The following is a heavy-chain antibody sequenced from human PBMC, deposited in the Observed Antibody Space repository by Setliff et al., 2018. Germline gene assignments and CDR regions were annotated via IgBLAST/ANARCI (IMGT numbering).Heavy chain of an antibody. V-gene: IGHV1-69-2*01. CDR2: IDPRDDFT. CDR3: VRTLFLQYYGGRSGGYLDY. J-gene: IGHJ4*02. D-gene: IGHD4-17*01. Sequence: ASVKVSCKASGYSFSDFYMHWVRQVPGEGLEALGRIDPRDDFTVYAERFKDRLTITADTSTDTSYMEMSSLRFEDTAVYYCVRTLFLQYYGGRSGGYLDYWGQGSLVTVSS. CDR1: GYSFSDFY.